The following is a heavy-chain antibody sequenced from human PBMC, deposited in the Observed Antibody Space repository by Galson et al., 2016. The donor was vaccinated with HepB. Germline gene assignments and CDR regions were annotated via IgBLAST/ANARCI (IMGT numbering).Heavy chain of an antibody. V-gene: IGHV6-1*01. CDR3: ARDRGSGRHFFDS. Sequence: CAISGDSVSSYSGAWDWLRQSPSKGLEWLGRTYYRSRWYNDYAGSVKGRITIEADTSKNQFSLQLTSVTVADTAVYYCARDRGSGRHFFDSWGQGTLVSVSS. CDR2: TYYRSRWYN. J-gene: IGHJ4*02. CDR1: GDSVSSYSGA. D-gene: IGHD3-10*01.